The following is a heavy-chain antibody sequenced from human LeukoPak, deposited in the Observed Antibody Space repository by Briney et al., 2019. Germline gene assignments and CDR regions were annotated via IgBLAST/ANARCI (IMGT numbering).Heavy chain of an antibody. Sequence: TLSLTCTVSGGSISSGSYYWSWIRQPAGKGLEWIGRIYTSGSTNYNPSLKSRVTISVDTSKNQFSLKLSSVTAADTAVYYCARGRVGRAYYYYYMDVWGKGTTVTVSS. CDR1: GGSISSGSYY. CDR3: ARGRVGRAYYYYYMDV. J-gene: IGHJ6*03. CDR2: IYTSGST. V-gene: IGHV4-61*02.